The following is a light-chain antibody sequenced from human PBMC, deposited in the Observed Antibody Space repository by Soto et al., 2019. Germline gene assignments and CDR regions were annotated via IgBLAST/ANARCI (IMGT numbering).Light chain of an antibody. J-gene: IGLJ2*01. Sequence: QSALTTTASVSGSPGQSITISCTGTSRDVGSYNLVSWYQQHPGKAPKLMIYEGSKRPSGVSNRFSGSKSGNTASLTISGVQAEDVADYYCCSYAGSSTVVFGGGTQLTVL. CDR3: CSYAGSSTVV. CDR2: EGS. V-gene: IGLV2-23*01. CDR1: SRDVGSYNL.